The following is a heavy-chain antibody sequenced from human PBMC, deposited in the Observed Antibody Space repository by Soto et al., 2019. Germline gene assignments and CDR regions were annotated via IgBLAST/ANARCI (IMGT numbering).Heavy chain of an antibody. V-gene: IGHV4-30-4*01. D-gene: IGHD6-19*01. CDR2: IYYSGST. Sequence: QVQLQESGPGLVKPTQTLSLTCTVSGGSISSGDSYWSWIRQPPGKGLEWIGYIYYSGSTYYNPSRTSRVTISVDPSKNQFSLRLSSVTAADTAVYYCARRIAVAGRLTFDYWGQGTLVTVSS. CDR3: ARRIAVAGRLTFDY. J-gene: IGHJ4*02. CDR1: GGSISSGDSY.